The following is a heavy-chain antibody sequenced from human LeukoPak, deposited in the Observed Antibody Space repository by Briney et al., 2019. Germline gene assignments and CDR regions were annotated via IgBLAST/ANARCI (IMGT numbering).Heavy chain of an antibody. D-gene: IGHD1-26*01. CDR1: GYTFTGHY. J-gene: IGHJ4*02. Sequence: ASVTVSCKASGYTFTGHYMHWVRQAPGQGLEWMGRIDPNSGGTNYAQKFQGRVTMTGDTSISTAYMELSSLRSDDTAVYYCTRESGSYHGNDYWGQGTLVTVSS. CDR2: IDPNSGGT. CDR3: TRESGSYHGNDY. V-gene: IGHV1-2*06.